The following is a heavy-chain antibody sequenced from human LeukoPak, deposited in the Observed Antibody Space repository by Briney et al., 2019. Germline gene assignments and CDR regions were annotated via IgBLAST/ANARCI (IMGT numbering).Heavy chain of an antibody. J-gene: IGHJ3*02. D-gene: IGHD6-19*01. CDR1: GYTFTGYA. CDR3: ASLTAVAGSSPLSPAFDI. Sequence: SCKASGYTFTGYAISWVRQAPGQGLEWVSSISSSSSYIYYADSVKGRFTISRDNAKNSLYLQMNSLRAEDTAVYYCASLTAVAGSSPLSPAFDIWGQGTMVTVSS. V-gene: IGHV3-21*01. CDR2: ISSSSSYI.